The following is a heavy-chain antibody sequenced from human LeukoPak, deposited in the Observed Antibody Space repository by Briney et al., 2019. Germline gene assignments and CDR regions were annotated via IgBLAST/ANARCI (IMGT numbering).Heavy chain of an antibody. CDR2: IIPILGIA. CDR3: ARDKLSPIYDILTGYYPRSLDY. J-gene: IGHJ4*02. CDR1: GGTFSSYA. D-gene: IGHD3-9*01. V-gene: IGHV1-69*04. Sequence: GASVKVSCKASGGTFSSYAISWVRQAPGQGLEWMGRIIPILGIANYAQKFQGRVTITADKSTSTAYMELSSLRSEDTAVYYCARDKLSPIYDILTGYYPRSLDYWGQGTLVTVSS.